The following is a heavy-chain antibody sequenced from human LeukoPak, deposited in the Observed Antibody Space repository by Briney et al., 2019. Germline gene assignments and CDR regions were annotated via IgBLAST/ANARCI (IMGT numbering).Heavy chain of an antibody. CDR1: GGSFSGYY. Sequence: SETLSLTCAVYGGSFSGYYWSWVRQPPGKGLEWIGEINHSGSTNYNPSLKSRVTISVDTSKNQFSLKLSSVTAADTVVYYCARATSMVTYYYYGMDVWGQGTTVTVSS. CDR2: INHSGST. J-gene: IGHJ6*02. D-gene: IGHD5-18*01. V-gene: IGHV4-34*01. CDR3: ARATSMVTYYYYGMDV.